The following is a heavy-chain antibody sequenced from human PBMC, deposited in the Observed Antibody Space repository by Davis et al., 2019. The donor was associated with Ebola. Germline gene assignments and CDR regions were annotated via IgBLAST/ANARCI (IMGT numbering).Heavy chain of an antibody. CDR2: IYHSGST. CDR1: GGSISSGGYS. Sequence: MPSETLSLTCAVSGGSISSGGYSWSWIRQPPGKGLEWIGYIYHSGSTYYNPSLKSRVTISVDRSKNQFSLKLSSVTAADTAVYYCARHFMGIAAAGDDYWGQGTLVTVSS. D-gene: IGHD6-13*01. CDR3: ARHFMGIAAAGDDY. V-gene: IGHV4-30-2*01. J-gene: IGHJ4*02.